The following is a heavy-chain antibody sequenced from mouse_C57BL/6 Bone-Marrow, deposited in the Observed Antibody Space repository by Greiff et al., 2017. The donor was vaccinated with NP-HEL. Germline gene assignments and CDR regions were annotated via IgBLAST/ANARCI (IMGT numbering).Heavy chain of an antibody. J-gene: IGHJ1*03. CDR2: IYPGDGAT. CDR3: ARNHSNAV. D-gene: IGHD2-5*01. CDR1: GYAFSSSW. V-gene: IGHV1-82*01. Sequence: QVQLQQSGPELVKPGASVKISCKASGYAFSSSWMNWVKQRPGKGLEWIGRIYPGDGATNYNGKFKGKATLTADKSSSTAYMQLSSLTSEDSAVYFCARNHSNAVWGTGTTVTVSS.